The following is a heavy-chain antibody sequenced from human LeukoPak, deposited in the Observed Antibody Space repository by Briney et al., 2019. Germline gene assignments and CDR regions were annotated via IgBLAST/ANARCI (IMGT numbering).Heavy chain of an antibody. D-gene: IGHD1-26*01. CDR2: ISAYNGNT. CDR3: ARDGPHIEVGAPDY. Sequence: GASVKVSCKASGYTFTSYGISWVRQAPGQGLEWMGWISAYNGNTNYAQKLQGRVTMTTDTSTSAAYMELRSLRSDDTAVYYCARDGPHIEVGAPDYWGQGTLVTVSS. V-gene: IGHV1-18*01. J-gene: IGHJ4*02. CDR1: GYTFTSYG.